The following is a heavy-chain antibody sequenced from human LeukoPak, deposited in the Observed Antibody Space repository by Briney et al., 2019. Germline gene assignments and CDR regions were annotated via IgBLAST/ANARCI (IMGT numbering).Heavy chain of an antibody. D-gene: IGHD6-13*01. CDR1: GYTFTSYD. CDR3: ARAPMTGYSSSWSGGMDV. V-gene: IGHV1-8*01. Sequence: ASVKVSCKASGYTFTSYDINWVPQATGQGLEWMGWMNPNSGNTGYAQKFQGRVTMTRNTSISTAYMELSSLRSEDTAVYYCARAPMTGYSSSWSGGMDVWGQGTTVTVSS. CDR2: MNPNSGNT. J-gene: IGHJ6*02.